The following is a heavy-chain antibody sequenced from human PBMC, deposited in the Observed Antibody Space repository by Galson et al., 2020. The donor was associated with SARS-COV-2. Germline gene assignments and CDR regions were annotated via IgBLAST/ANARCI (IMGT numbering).Heavy chain of an antibody. D-gene: IGHD6-19*01. Sequence: SLKISCAASGFTFDNYAMHWVRQAPGKGLEWVSGITWNSGTLAYADSVKGRFTISRDNAKNSLYLQINSLTAEDTAFYYCAKDALIGDYSSAWYYFDYWGQGTLVTVSS. CDR3: AKDALIGDYSSAWYYFDY. J-gene: IGHJ4*02. V-gene: IGHV3-9*01. CDR2: ITWNSGTL. CDR1: GFTFDNYA.